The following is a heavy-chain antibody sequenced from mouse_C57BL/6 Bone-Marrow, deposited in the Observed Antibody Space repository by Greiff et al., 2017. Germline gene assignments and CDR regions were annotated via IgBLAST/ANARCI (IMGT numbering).Heavy chain of an antibody. CDR3: ARDYDAGYYAMDY. CDR1: GYTFTDYY. CDR2: IGPGSGST. V-gene: IGHV1-77*01. D-gene: IGHD2-4*01. Sequence: VQLQQSGAELVKPGASVKISCKASGYTFTDYYINWVMQRPGQGLEWIGKIGPGSGSTYYNEKFKGKATLTADKSSSTAYMQLSSLTSEDSAVYFCARDYDAGYYAMDYWGQGTSVTVSS. J-gene: IGHJ4*01.